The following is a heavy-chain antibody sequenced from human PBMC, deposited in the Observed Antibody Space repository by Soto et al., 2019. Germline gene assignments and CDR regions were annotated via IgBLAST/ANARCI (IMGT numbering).Heavy chain of an antibody. CDR2: IYPGGSDT. CDR1: GYSFTSYW. CDR3: ARHGRDDYGGNGADY. J-gene: IGHJ4*02. Sequence: PGESLKISCKGSGYSFTSYWIGWVRQMPGKGLEWMGIIYPGGSDTRYSPSFQGQVTISADKSISTAYLQWSSLKASDTAMYYCARHGRDDYGGNGADYWGQGTLVTVSS. D-gene: IGHD4-17*01. V-gene: IGHV5-51*01.